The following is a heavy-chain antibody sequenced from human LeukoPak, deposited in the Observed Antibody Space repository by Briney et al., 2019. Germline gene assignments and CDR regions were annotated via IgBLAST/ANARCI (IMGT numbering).Heavy chain of an antibody. J-gene: IGHJ4*02. Sequence: PSETLSLTCAVSGGSITNSYWWTWVRPSPGKGLEWVGEIYYSGSTNYNPSLKSRVTMSVDKSKNQFSLKLSSVTAADTAFYFCARAGGRDFHFDSWGQGTLVTVSS. D-gene: IGHD5-12*01. CDR2: IYYSGST. CDR3: ARAGGRDFHFDS. V-gene: IGHV4-4*02. CDR1: GGSITNSYW.